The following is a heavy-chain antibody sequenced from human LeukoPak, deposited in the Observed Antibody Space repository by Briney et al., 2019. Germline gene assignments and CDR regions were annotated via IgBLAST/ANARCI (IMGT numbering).Heavy chain of an antibody. D-gene: IGHD6-6*01. V-gene: IGHV3-74*01. Sequence: GGSLRLSCAASGFSFSGHWMHWARQLPGEGLVWVSRISPTGSTTSYADSVKGRFTVSRDNAKNTLYLQVNNLRAEDTAVYYCARGPNSNWSGLDFWGQGTLLTVSS. CDR3: ARGPNSNWSGLDF. CDR2: ISPTGSTT. J-gene: IGHJ4*02. CDR1: GFSFSGHW.